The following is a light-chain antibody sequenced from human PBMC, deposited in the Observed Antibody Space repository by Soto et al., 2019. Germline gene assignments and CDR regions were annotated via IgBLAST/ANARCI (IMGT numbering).Light chain of an antibody. CDR1: SSDVGSYNL. V-gene: IGLV2-23*02. Sequence: QSVLTQPASVSGSPGQSITISFPGTSSDVGSYNLVSWYQHHPGKAPQLMIFVVSKRPSGVSNRFSGSKSGNTASLTISGLQAEDEADYYCCSYAGDNYVFGAGTKVTVL. CDR3: CSYAGDNYV. J-gene: IGLJ1*01. CDR2: VVS.